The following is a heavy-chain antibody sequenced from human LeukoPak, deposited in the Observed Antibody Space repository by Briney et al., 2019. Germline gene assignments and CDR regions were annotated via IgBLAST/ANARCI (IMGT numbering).Heavy chain of an antibody. Sequence: PGGSLRLSCAASGLTFSSYEMNWVRQAPGKGLEWVSYISSSGSTIYYADSVKGRFTISRDNAKNSLYLQMNSLRAEDTAVYYCARDYYGSGSYSPIYWYFDLWGRGTLVTVSS. CDR2: ISSSGSTI. CDR3: ARDYYGSGSYSPIYWYFDL. CDR1: GLTFSSYE. V-gene: IGHV3-48*03. J-gene: IGHJ2*01. D-gene: IGHD3-10*01.